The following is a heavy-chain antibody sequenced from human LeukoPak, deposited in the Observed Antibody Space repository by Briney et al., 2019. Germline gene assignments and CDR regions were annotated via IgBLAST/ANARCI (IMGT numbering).Heavy chain of an antibody. Sequence: GRSLRLSCAASGFTFSSYAMHWVRQAPGKGLEWVAVISYDGSNKYYADSVKGRFTISRDNSKNTLYLQMNSLRAEDTAVYYCARVGVAAAGNGRYFDYWGQGTLVTVSS. V-gene: IGHV3-30-3*01. CDR1: GFTFSSYA. J-gene: IGHJ4*02. D-gene: IGHD6-13*01. CDR2: ISYDGSNK. CDR3: ARVGVAAAGNGRYFDY.